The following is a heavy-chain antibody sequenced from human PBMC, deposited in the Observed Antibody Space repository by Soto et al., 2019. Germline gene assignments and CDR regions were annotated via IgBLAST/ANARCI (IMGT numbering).Heavy chain of an antibody. V-gene: IGHV3-48*02. CDR1: GFTFRSYN. D-gene: IGHD5-12*01. CDR2: ISSSSSTI. Sequence: PGGSLRLSCAASGFTFRSYNMNWVRQAPGKGLDWLSYISSSSSTIYYADSVKGRFTISRDNAKNSLYLQMNSLRDDDTAMYYCAGGGTIAVTTIGDYWGQGTLVTAPQ. J-gene: IGHJ4*01. CDR3: AGGGTIAVTTIGDY.